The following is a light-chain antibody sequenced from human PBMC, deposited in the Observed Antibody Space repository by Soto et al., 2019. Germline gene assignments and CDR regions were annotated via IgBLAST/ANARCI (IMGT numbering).Light chain of an antibody. CDR2: DVT. Sequence: QSALTQPRSVSGSPGQSVTISCTGTSSDVGGYDYVSWFQYHPGKVPKLMIYDVTKRPSGVPDRFSASKSGNTASLTISGLQAEDEADYYCCSYGGYFWVFGGGT. V-gene: IGLV2-11*01. J-gene: IGLJ3*02. CDR3: CSYGGYFWV. CDR1: SSDVGGYDY.